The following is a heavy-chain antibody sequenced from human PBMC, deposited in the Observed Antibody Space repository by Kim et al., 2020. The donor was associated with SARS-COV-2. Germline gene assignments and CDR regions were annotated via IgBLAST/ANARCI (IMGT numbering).Heavy chain of an antibody. CDR3: VRLGCSATSCTTFDY. V-gene: IGHV4-59*08. Sequence: PPLNSRVTISVDTSKTQFSLKLSFVTAADTAMYYCVRLGCSATSCTTFDYWGQGTLVTVSS. D-gene: IGHD2-2*01. J-gene: IGHJ4*02.